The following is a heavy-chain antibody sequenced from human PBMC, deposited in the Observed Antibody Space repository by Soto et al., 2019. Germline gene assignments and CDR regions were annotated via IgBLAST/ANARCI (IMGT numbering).Heavy chain of an antibody. CDR2: IYPGDFDT. CDR3: TRRPPGVGDSYFDY. Sequence: LGESLKISCKGSGYRFTSYWIGWVRQMPGKGLEWMGIIYPGDFDTRYSPSFQGQVTISADKSISTAYLQWSSLKASDTAMYYCTRRPPGVGDSYFDYWGQGTLVTVSS. V-gene: IGHV5-51*01. CDR1: GYRFTSYW. D-gene: IGHD1-26*01. J-gene: IGHJ4*02.